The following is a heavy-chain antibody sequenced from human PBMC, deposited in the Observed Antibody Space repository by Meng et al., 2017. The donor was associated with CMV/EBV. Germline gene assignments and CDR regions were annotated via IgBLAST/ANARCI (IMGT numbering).Heavy chain of an antibody. Sequence: GGSLRLSCAAFGFTVSSNYMSWVRQAPGKGLEWVSVIYSGGSTYYADSVKGRFTISRDNSKNTLYLQMNSLRAEDTAVYYCVGRYQEWLLSELDYWGQGTLVTVSS. CDR2: IYSGGST. CDR3: VGRYQEWLLSELDY. J-gene: IGHJ4*02. CDR1: GFTVSSNY. V-gene: IGHV3-66*02. D-gene: IGHD3-3*01.